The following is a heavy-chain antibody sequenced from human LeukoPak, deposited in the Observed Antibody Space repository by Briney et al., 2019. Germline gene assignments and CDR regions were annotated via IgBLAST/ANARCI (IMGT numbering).Heavy chain of an antibody. J-gene: IGHJ6*03. D-gene: IGHD3-10*01. Sequence: PGGSLRLSCAASGLTFSSYGMSWVRQAPGKGLEWVSAISGSGGRTYYADSVKGRFTSSSDNSKNTLDLQMNSLRAEDTAVYYCAKAGRGGAITLVRGVKGDYYYMDVWGKGTTVTISS. V-gene: IGHV3-23*01. CDR3: AKAGRGGAITLVRGVKGDYYYMDV. CDR2: ISGSGGRT. CDR1: GLTFSSYG.